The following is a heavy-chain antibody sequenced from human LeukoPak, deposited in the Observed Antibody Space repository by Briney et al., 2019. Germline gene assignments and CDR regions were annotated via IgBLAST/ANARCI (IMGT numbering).Heavy chain of an antibody. CDR1: GYTLTELS. D-gene: IGHD3-22*01. J-gene: IGHJ4*02. Sequence: ASVKVSCKVSGYTLTELSMHWVRQAPGKGLEWMGGFDPEDGETIYAQKFQGRVTMTEDTSTDTAYMELSSLRAEDTAVYYCVKDSLTQYYYDSSGYFDYWGQGTLVTVSS. CDR2: FDPEDGET. V-gene: IGHV1-24*01. CDR3: VKDSLTQYYYDSSGYFDY.